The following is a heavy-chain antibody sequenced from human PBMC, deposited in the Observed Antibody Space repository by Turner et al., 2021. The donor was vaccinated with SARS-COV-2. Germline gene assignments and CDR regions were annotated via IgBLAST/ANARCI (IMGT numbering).Heavy chain of an antibody. V-gene: IGHV3-30*10. CDR1: RFTFKTYA. CDR3: ARDARERSYFDFWSGDLDS. Sequence: QLLESGGGAVQPGRSLRLSCVDSRFTFKTYAMHWVRQASGKGLEWVAIISYDGNNKYTTDSLKGRFTISRDKSRSTLYLQMDRLRPEDTAVYYCARDARERSYFDFWSGDLDSWGQGTPVTVSS. J-gene: IGHJ4*02. D-gene: IGHD3-3*01. CDR2: ISYDGNNK.